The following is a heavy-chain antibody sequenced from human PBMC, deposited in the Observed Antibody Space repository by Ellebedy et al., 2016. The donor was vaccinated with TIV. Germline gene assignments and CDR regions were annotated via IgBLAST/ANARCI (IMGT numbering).Heavy chain of an antibody. CDR2: INPNSGGT. D-gene: IGHD5-18*01. CDR3: SRERDASMASYYYYGLDV. CDR1: GYTFTAYY. V-gene: IGHV1-2*02. Sequence: AASVKVSCKASGYTFTAYYMHWVRQAPGQGLEWMGWINPNSGGTNYAQKFQGRVTMTRDTSISTTCMELSSLTSDDTAVYYCSRERDASMASYYYYGLDVWGQGTTVTVSS. J-gene: IGHJ6*02.